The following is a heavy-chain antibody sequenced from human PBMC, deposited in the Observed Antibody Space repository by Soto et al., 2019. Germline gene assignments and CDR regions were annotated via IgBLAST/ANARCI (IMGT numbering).Heavy chain of an antibody. CDR2: IIPIFGTA. Sequence: VKVSCKASGGTFSSYAISWVRQAPGQGLEWMGGIIPIFGTANYAQKFQGRVTITADESTSTAYMELSSLRSEDTAVYYCARGSRYNWNDNYYYGMAVWGQGTTVTAP. D-gene: IGHD1-1*01. CDR1: GGTFSSYA. V-gene: IGHV1-69*13. CDR3: ARGSRYNWNDNYYYGMAV. J-gene: IGHJ6*02.